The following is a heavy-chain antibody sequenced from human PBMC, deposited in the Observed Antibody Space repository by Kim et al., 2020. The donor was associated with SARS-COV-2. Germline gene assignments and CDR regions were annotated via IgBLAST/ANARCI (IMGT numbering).Heavy chain of an antibody. V-gene: IGHV3-21*06. J-gene: IGHJ4*02. CDR2: ISSTSSHI. CDR1: GFIFSDYS. Sequence: GGSLRLSCAASGFIFSDYSMNWVRQSPQKGLEWVSSISSTSSHIFNAASTKGRFTISRDNARNLLWLQMTGLRVEDTGLYYCTRLAESGALQGGFDHWGQGALVTVSS. CDR3: TRLAESGALQGGFDH. D-gene: IGHD4-4*01.